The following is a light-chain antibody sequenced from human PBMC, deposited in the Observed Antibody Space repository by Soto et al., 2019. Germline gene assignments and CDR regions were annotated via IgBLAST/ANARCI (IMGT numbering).Light chain of an antibody. V-gene: IGKV3-11*01. CDR3: QQRTNWPPTWT. J-gene: IGKJ1*01. Sequence: EIVLTQSPATLSLSPGERATLSCRASQSVYTYLAWYQQKPGQAPRLLIYDASKRATGIPARFSGSGSGTDFTLTISSLEPEDFAVYYCQQRTNWPPTWTFGQGTKAEIK. CDR1: QSVYTY. CDR2: DAS.